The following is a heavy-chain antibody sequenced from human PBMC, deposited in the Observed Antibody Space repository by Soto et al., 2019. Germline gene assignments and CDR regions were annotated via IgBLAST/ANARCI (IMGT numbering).Heavy chain of an antibody. Sequence: GESLKISCKGSGYSFTSYWIGWVRQMPGKGLEWMGIIYPGDSDTRYSPSFQGQVTISADKSITTAYLQWSSLKASDTAMYYCARHGVNGGYNYRDNWFDPWGQGTLVTVSS. CDR3: ARHGVNGGYNYRDNWFDP. CDR2: IYPGDSDT. J-gene: IGHJ5*02. V-gene: IGHV5-51*01. CDR1: GYSFTSYW. D-gene: IGHD5-12*01.